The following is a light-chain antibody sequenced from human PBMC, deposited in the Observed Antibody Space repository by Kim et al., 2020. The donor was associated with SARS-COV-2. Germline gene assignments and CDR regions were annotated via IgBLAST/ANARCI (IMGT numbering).Light chain of an antibody. CDR3: QQSYRIPYA. Sequence: SASVGEQIHVTCRTNQNISNYLNWYHQKPGEAPKLLIYAAVTLQGGVSSRFSASGSGTDFTLMITSLQPEDLATYYCQQSYRIPYAFAQGTKLEI. V-gene: IGKV1-39*01. J-gene: IGKJ2*01. CDR1: QNISNY. CDR2: AAV.